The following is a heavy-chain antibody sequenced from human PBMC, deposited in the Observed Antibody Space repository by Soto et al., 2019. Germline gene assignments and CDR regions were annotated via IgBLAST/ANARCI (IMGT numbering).Heavy chain of an antibody. CDR1: GFTFSNYR. D-gene: IGHD2-15*01. V-gene: IGHV3-21*01. J-gene: IGHJ4*02. Sequence: PVGSLRLSCAASGFTFSNYRMNWVRQDPGKGLEWVSSISSGSTYIYYADSLKGRFTISRDNAKNSLYLQMNSLRVEDTAVYYCVRDLRYCTGASCYPNFDYWGQGTRVTVSS. CDR3: VRDLRYCTGASCYPNFDY. CDR2: ISSGSTYI.